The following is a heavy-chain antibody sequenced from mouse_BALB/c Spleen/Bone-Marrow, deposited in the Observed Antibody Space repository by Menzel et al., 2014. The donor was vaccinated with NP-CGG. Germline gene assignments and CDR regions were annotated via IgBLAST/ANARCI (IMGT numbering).Heavy chain of an antibody. CDR2: IDTSDSYI. J-gene: IGHJ4*01. CDR1: GYTFPDKW. Sequence: PGAEFVMPGASVKMSCKASGYTFPDKWMHWVKQRPGQGLEWIGAIDTSDSYINYNQKFKGKASLTVDASSSTAYMHLSSLTSDDSAVYYCARGGHDFSLDYWGQGTSVIVSS. D-gene: IGHD2-4*01. V-gene: IGHV1-69*01. CDR3: ARGGHDFSLDY.